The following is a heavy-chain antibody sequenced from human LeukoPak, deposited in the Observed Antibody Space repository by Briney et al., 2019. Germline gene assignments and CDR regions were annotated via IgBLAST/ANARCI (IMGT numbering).Heavy chain of an antibody. J-gene: IGHJ4*02. CDR3: ARDLYSSSWLGYFDY. Sequence: PGGSLRLSCAASGFTVSSNYMSWVRQAPGKGLEWVSVIYSGGSTYYADSVKGRFTISRDNSKNTLYLQMNSLRAEDTAVYYCARDLYSSSWLGYFDYWGQGTLVTVSS. CDR1: GFTVSSNY. V-gene: IGHV3-66*01. CDR2: IYSGGST. D-gene: IGHD6-13*01.